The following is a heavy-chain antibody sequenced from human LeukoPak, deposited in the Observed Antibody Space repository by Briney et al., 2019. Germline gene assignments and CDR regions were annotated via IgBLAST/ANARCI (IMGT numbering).Heavy chain of an antibody. D-gene: IGHD6-13*01. CDR2: INHSGST. Sequence: PSETLSLTCAVYGGSFSGYYWSWIRQPPGKGLEWIGEINHSGSTNYNPSLKSRVTISVDTSKNQFSLKLSSVTAADTAVYCCARAKVEQQLVPYYYDYYMDVWGKGTTVTVSS. J-gene: IGHJ6*03. V-gene: IGHV4-34*01. CDR3: ARAKVEQQLVPYYYDYYMDV. CDR1: GGSFSGYY.